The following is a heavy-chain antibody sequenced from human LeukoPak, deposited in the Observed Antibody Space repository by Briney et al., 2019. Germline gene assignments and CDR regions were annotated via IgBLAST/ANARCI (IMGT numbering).Heavy chain of an antibody. CDR3: ARDGRGYSYGEFDFDY. D-gene: IGHD5-18*01. Sequence: RASVKVSCKASVGTFSSYAISWVRQAPGQGLEWMGGIIPIFGTANYAQKFQGRVTITTDESTSTAYMELSSLRSEDAAVYYCARDGRGYSYGEFDFDYWGQGTLVTVSS. CDR1: VGTFSSYA. CDR2: IIPIFGTA. J-gene: IGHJ4*02. V-gene: IGHV1-69*05.